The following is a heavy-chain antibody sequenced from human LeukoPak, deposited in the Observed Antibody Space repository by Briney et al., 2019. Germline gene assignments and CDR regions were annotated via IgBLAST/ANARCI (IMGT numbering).Heavy chain of an antibody. Sequence: GRSLRLSCAASGFTFDDYAMHWVRQAPGKGLEWVSGISWNSGSIGYADSVKGRFTISRDNAKNSLYLQMNSLRAEDTAVYYCARDLPRGYSPYYYYGVDVWGQGTTVTVSS. CDR2: ISWNSGSI. CDR1: GFTFDDYA. CDR3: ARDLPRGYSPYYYYGVDV. D-gene: IGHD5-18*01. J-gene: IGHJ6*02. V-gene: IGHV3-9*01.